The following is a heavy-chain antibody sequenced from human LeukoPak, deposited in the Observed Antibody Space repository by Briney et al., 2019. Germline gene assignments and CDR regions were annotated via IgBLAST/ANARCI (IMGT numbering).Heavy chain of an antibody. D-gene: IGHD2-15*01. Sequence: PGGFLRLSCAASGYTFSSYARSWVRQAPGKGLEWVSGISGSGGSTYYADSVKGRFTISRDNSKNTLYLQMNSLRAEDTAVYYCAKDQVVVVAATDYWGQGTLVTVSS. CDR2: ISGSGGST. J-gene: IGHJ4*02. CDR3: AKDQVVVVAATDY. CDR1: GYTFSSYA. V-gene: IGHV3-23*01.